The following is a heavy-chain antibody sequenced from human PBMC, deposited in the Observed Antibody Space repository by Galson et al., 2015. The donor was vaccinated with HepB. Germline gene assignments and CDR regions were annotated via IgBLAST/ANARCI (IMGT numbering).Heavy chain of an antibody. CDR1: GGSISSRNW. Sequence: ETLSLTCGVSGGSISSRNWWTWVRQPPGKGLEWIGEIYHSGNTNYNPSLKSRVTISVDKSKNQFSLKLTSVTAADTAVYYCANLGYCGNGDCHSVYWGQGTLVTVSS. CDR2: IYHSGNT. J-gene: IGHJ4*02. CDR3: ANLGYCGNGDCHSVY. D-gene: IGHD2-8*01. V-gene: IGHV4-4*02.